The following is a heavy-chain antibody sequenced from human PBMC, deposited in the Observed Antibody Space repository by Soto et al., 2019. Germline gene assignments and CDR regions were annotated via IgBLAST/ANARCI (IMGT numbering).Heavy chain of an antibody. Sequence: EVQLLESGGGLVQPGESLRLSCAVSGFIFGNYMMTWVRQAPGKGLEWVSTIRDGGESTYYADSVKGRFTISRDNSKNAVYLPMDSLGVEDTAVYYCAPHVHCSGGSCHYDAFDIRGQGTMVTVSS. V-gene: IGHV3-23*01. CDR2: IRDGGEST. CDR3: APHVHCSGGSCHYDAFDI. D-gene: IGHD2-15*01. CDR1: GFIFGNYM. J-gene: IGHJ3*02.